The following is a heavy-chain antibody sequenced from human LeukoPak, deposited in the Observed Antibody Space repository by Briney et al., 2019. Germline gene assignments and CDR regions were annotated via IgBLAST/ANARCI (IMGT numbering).Heavy chain of an antibody. D-gene: IGHD4-23*01. CDR3: AKEKTRVVTPGIDY. J-gene: IGHJ4*02. CDR2: IGGSDGRT. Sequence: PGGSLRLSCAASGFTFSNNAMSWVRQAPGKGLEWVSAIGGSDGRTYYADSVKGRFTISRDNSKNTVYLQMNSLRAEDTAVYYCAKEKTRVVTPGIDYWGQGSLVTVSS. CDR1: GFTFSNNA. V-gene: IGHV3-23*01.